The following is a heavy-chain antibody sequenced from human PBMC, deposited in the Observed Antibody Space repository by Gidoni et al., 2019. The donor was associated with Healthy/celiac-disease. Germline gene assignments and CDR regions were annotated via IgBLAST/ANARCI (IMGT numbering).Heavy chain of an antibody. J-gene: IGHJ3*02. CDR2: IYSGGST. Sequence: EVQLVETGGGLIQPGGSLRLSCAASGFTVSSNYMSWVRQAPGKGLEWVSVIYSGGSTYDADSVKGRFTISRDNSKNTLYLQMNSLRAEDTAVYYCARSCSGGSCYKTDDAFDIWGQGTMVTVSS. V-gene: IGHV3-53*02. CDR3: ARSCSGGSCYKTDDAFDI. CDR1: GFTVSSNY. D-gene: IGHD2-15*01.